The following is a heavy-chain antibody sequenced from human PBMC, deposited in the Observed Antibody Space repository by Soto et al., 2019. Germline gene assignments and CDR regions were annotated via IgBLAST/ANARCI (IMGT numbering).Heavy chain of an antibody. Sequence: GASMRVSCQASGCTFSSYGIIRGGQAPGQGLEWMGGIIPIFGTANYAQKFQGRVTITADESTSTAYMELSSLRSEDTAVYYCARKDTAMGTYYYNGMDVWGQGTTVTVSS. CDR1: GCTFSSYG. D-gene: IGHD5-18*01. CDR2: IIPIFGTA. V-gene: IGHV1-69*13. J-gene: IGHJ6*02. CDR3: ARKDTAMGTYYYNGMDV.